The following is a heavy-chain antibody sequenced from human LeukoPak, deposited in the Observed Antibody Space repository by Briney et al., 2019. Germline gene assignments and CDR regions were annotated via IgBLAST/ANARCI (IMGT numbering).Heavy chain of an antibody. CDR2: ISSSGGST. CDR1: GVTFSGYA. D-gene: IGHD3-10*01. V-gene: IGHV3-23*01. CDR3: AKDLVTGSLDY. Sequence: GGSLRLSCAASGVTFSGYAMTWVRQAPGKGLEWVSSISSSGGSTYYADSVKGRFTISRDNSKNTLYLQMNSLRAEDTAIYYCAKDLVTGSLDYWGQGTLVTVSS. J-gene: IGHJ4*02.